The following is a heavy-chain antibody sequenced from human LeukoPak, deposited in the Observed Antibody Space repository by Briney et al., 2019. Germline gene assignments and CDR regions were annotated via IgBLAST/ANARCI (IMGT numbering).Heavy chain of an antibody. CDR3: AKGGIYCSSTSCPRPFDY. J-gene: IGHJ4*02. D-gene: IGHD2-2*01. CDR1: GFTFSSYA. V-gene: IGHV3-23*01. Sequence: GGSLRLSCAASGFTFSSYAMSWVRQAPGKGLEWVGAISCSGGSTYYADSVKGRFTISRDNSKTTLYLQMNSLRAEDTAVYYCAKGGIYCSSTSCPRPFDYWGQGTLVTVSS. CDR2: ISCSGGST.